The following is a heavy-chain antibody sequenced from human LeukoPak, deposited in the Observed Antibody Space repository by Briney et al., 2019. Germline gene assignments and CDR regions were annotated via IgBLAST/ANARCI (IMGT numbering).Heavy chain of an antibody. D-gene: IGHD3-22*01. CDR1: GGSISSYY. CDR2: IYYSGST. Sequence: NPSETLSLTCTVSGGSISSYYWSWIRQPPGKGLEWIGSIYYSGSTYYNPSLKSRVTISVDTSKNQFSLKLSSVTAADTAVYYCARRPNYYDSSGYPSFDYWGQGTLVTVSS. J-gene: IGHJ4*02. CDR3: ARRPNYYDSSGYPSFDY. V-gene: IGHV4-39*01.